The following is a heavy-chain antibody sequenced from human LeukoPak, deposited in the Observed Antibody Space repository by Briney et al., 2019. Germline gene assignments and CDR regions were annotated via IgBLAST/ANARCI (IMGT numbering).Heavy chain of an antibody. D-gene: IGHD3-3*01. J-gene: IGHJ4*02. CDR1: GFTFSSYA. V-gene: IGHV3-23*01. Sequence: GGFLRLSCAASGFTFSSYAMSWVRQAPGKGLEWVSAISGSGGSTYYADSVKGRFTIPRDNSKNTLYLQMNSLRAEDTAVYYCAKAFRMSGYYFDYWGQGTLVTVSS. CDR3: AKAFRMSGYYFDY. CDR2: ISGSGGST.